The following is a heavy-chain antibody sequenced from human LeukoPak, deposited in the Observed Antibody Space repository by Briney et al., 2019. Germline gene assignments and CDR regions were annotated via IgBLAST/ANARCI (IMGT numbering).Heavy chain of an antibody. Sequence: GGSLRLSCAASGFTFSSYWMSWVRQAPGKGLEWVATINQGGSEKYYVGSVKGRFTISRDNAKNSLYLQMNSLRAEDTAVYYCARDHSQYYYGSGSSYDYWGQGTLVTVSS. CDR3: ARDHSQYYYGSGSSYDY. CDR2: INQGGSEK. CDR1: GFTFSSYW. V-gene: IGHV3-7*01. J-gene: IGHJ4*02. D-gene: IGHD3-10*01.